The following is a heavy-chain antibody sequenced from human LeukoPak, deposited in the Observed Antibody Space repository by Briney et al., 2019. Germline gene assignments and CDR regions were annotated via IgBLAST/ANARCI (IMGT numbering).Heavy chain of an antibody. CDR3: TSWGDTTAEYFQR. CDR1: AFIFSGHW. Sequence: GGSLRLSCEGSAFIFSGHWMNWVRQTPGKGLEWVAHINPDGRDTYVDSVKGRFTISRDNAQNSMYLQMNSLRVEDTAVYYCTSWGDTTAEYFQRWGQGTLVTASS. CDR2: INPDGRDT. J-gene: IGHJ1*01. D-gene: IGHD2-21*02. V-gene: IGHV3-7*01.